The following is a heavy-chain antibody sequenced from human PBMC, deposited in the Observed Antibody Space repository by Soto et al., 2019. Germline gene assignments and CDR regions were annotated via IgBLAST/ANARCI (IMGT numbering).Heavy chain of an antibody. CDR2: IKQDGSET. J-gene: IGHJ4*02. CDR1: GFTFSNYW. Sequence: EVQLVESGGGLGQPGGSLRLSCAASGFTFSNYWMSWVRQAPGKGLQWVANIKQDGSETYYVDSGKGRFTISRDNAKNSLYLQMYSLRAEDTAVYYCARVAKTSSSWGYWGQGTLVTVSS. D-gene: IGHD6-13*01. CDR3: ARVAKTSSSWGY. V-gene: IGHV3-7*03.